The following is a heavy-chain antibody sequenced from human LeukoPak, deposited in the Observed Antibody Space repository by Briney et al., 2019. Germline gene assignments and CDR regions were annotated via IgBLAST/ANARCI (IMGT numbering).Heavy chain of an antibody. Sequence: ASVKVSCKASGGTFSSYGISWVRQAPGQGLEWMGGIIPFFGGADYAQKFQGRVTITADKSTSTAYMYLTSLKSEDTAVYYCARDNNDYVWGSYRYGFDPWGQGTLVTVSS. V-gene: IGHV1-69*06. J-gene: IGHJ5*02. CDR2: IIPFFGGA. CDR3: ARDNNDYVWGSYRYGFDP. D-gene: IGHD3-16*02. CDR1: GGTFSSYG.